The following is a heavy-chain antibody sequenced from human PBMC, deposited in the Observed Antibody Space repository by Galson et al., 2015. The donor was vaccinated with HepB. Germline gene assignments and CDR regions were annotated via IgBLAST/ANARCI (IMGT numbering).Heavy chain of an antibody. D-gene: IGHD6-6*01. CDR1: GFTFSNYW. CDR2: TNGDGTNT. CDR3: ARVFSTSSLFYFHY. V-gene: IGHV3-74*01. J-gene: IGHJ4*02. Sequence: LRLSCAASGFTFSNYWMHWVRQVPGEGLEWVSRTNGDGTNTNYADSVKGRFTISRDNAKNTVYLQMNSLRVEDTAVYYCARVFSTSSLFYFHYWGQGTLVTVSS.